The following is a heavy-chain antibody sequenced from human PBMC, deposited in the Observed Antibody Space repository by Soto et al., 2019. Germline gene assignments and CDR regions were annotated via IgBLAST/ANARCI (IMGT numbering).Heavy chain of an antibody. CDR1: GGSISSGGYS. CDR3: ARGSSLKRQFDY. D-gene: IGHD6-13*01. CDR2: NYHSGGT. Sequence: QLQLQESGSGLVTPSQTLSLTCAVPGGSISSGGYSWSWIRQPPGKGLEWIGYNYHSGGTYYNPSLKSRVTISVDRSKSQCSLKLSSVTAADTAVYYCARGSSLKRQFDYWGQGTLVTVSS. V-gene: IGHV4-30-2*01. J-gene: IGHJ4*02.